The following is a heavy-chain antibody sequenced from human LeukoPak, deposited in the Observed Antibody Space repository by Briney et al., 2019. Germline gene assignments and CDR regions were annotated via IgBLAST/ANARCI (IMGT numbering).Heavy chain of an antibody. V-gene: IGHV3-21*01. Sequence: NPGGALRLSCAAPGFTFSSYSMNLVRQAPGQGLELVFSISSSSSYIYYADSVKGRFTISRDNAKNSLYLQMNSLRAEDTAVYYCARDNGPYDFWSGYPVPWGQGTLVTVSS. CDR2: ISSSSSYI. D-gene: IGHD3-3*01. J-gene: IGHJ5*02. CDR1: GFTFSSYS. CDR3: ARDNGPYDFWSGYPVP.